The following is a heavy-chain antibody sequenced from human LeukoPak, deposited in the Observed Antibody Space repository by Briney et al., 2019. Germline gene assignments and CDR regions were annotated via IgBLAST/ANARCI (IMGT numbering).Heavy chain of an antibody. D-gene: IGHD6-19*01. CDR1: GFTFSSYA. J-gene: IGHJ4*02. CDR3: VPSIAVAGKGD. V-gene: IGHV3-23*01. CDR2: ISSSAGGRT. Sequence: GGSLRLSCVASGFTFSSYAMSWVRQAPGKGLEWVSAISSSAGGRTYYADSVKGRFSISRDDSRNTVYLQMNSLRAEDTAVYYCVPSIAVAGKGDWGQGTLVTVSS.